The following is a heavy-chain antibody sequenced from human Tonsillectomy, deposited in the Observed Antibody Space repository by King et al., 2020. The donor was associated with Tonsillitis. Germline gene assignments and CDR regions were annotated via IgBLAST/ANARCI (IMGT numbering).Heavy chain of an antibody. J-gene: IGHJ5*02. CDR3: ARSHYSASYNWLDP. CDR1: GYPFTTHY. Sequence: QLVQSGAEVKKPGASVKVSCKASGYPFTTHYMHWVRQAPGQGLEWMGWIHPKSGDKKSTPRFQGSVTMTSDSSVPAVYLELTSLTSYDSAVYYCARSHYSASYNWLDPWGQGTQVTVSS. CDR2: IHPKSGDK. V-gene: IGHV1-2*02. D-gene: IGHD6-6*01.